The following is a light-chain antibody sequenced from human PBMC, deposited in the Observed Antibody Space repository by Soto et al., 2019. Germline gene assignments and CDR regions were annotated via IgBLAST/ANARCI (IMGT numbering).Light chain of an antibody. CDR1: SSDVGGYNY. J-gene: IGLJ1*01. CDR3: TSYTSSSTLV. CDR2: DVS. V-gene: IGLV2-14*01. Sequence: QSALTQPASVSGSPGQSITISCTGTSSDVGGYNYVSWYQQHPGKAPRLIIYDVSNRLSGVSHRFSGSKSDNTASLTISGLQAEDDADYYCTSYTSSSTLVFGTGTKLTVL.